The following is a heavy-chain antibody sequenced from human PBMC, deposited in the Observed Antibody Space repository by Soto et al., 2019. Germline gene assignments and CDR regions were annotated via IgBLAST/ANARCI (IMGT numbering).Heavy chain of an antibody. V-gene: IGHV1-69*13. D-gene: IGHD2-15*01. J-gene: IGHJ5*02. CDR3: ARDGCSGGSCSLARPLYNWFDP. CDR2: IIPIFGTA. Sequence: SVKVSCKASGGTFSSYAISWVRQAPGQGLEWMGGIIPIFGTANYAQKFQGRVTITADESTSTAYMELSSLRSEDTAVYYCARDGCSGGSCSLARPLYNWFDPWGQGTLVTVSS. CDR1: GGTFSSYA.